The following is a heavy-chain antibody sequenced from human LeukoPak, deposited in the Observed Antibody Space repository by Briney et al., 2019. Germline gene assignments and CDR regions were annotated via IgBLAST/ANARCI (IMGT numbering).Heavy chain of an antibody. D-gene: IGHD3-3*01. CDR3: ARPQMYYDFWSGYHYYYYGMDV. CDR2: TYYRSKWYN. Sequence: SQTLSLTCAISGDSVSSNSAAWNRIRQSPSRGLEWLGRTYYRSKWYNDYAVSVKSRITINPDTSKNQFSLKLSSVTAADTAVYYCARPQMYYDFWSGYHYYYYGMDVWGQGTTVTVSS. J-gene: IGHJ6*02. CDR1: GDSVSSNSAA. V-gene: IGHV6-1*01.